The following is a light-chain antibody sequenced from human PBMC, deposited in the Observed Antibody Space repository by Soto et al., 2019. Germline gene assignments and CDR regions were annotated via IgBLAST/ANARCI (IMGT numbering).Light chain of an antibody. Sequence: QSALTQPPSVSAAPGQKVTISCSGSSSNIGNNYVSWYQHLPGTAPKLLIYENNKRPSGIPDRFSGSKSGTSATLDITGLQTGDEADYYCGTWDSSLSAGGVFGGGTKVTVL. J-gene: IGLJ2*01. CDR1: SSNIGNNY. CDR3: GTWDSSLSAGGV. V-gene: IGLV1-51*02. CDR2: ENN.